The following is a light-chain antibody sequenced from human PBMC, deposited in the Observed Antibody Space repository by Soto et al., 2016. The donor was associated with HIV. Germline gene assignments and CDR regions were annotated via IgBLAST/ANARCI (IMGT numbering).Light chain of an antibody. V-gene: IGLV3-25*03. CDR3: QSADFIGLYVL. Sequence: SYVLTQPPSVSVSPGQTATITCSGDALPRQYAFWYQQKPGQAPVMIVSKNTERPSGVPERFSGSTSGTTVTLTISRVQAEDEADYYCQSADFIGLYVLFGGGTTLTVL. J-gene: IGLJ2*01. CDR1: ALPRQY. CDR2: KNT.